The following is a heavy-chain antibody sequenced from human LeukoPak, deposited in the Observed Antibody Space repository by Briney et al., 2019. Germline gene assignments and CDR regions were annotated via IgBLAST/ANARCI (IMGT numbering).Heavy chain of an antibody. J-gene: IGHJ5*02. CDR1: GSSISSGYY. V-gene: IGHV4-38-2*01. CDR3: ARGHPFDP. Sequence: SETLSLTCAVSGSSISSGYYWGWFRQPPGKGLQWIGSVRPSGSTYYNPSLKSRLSIFVDVSKNQFSLKLTSVTAADTAVYYCARGHPFDPWGQGTRVTVSS. CDR2: VRPSGST.